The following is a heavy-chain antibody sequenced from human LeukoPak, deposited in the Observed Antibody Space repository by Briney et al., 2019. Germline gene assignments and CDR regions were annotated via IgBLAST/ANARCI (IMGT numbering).Heavy chain of an antibody. CDR1: GGTFSSYA. Sequence: GASVKVSCKASGGTFSSYAISWVRQAPGQGLEWMGGIIPIFGTANYAQKFQGRVTITTDESTSTAYMELSSLRSEDTAVYYCARETTTGGPFDYWGQGTLVTVSS. CDR3: ARETTTGGPFDY. D-gene: IGHD1-1*01. CDR2: IIPIFGTA. J-gene: IGHJ4*02. V-gene: IGHV1-69*05.